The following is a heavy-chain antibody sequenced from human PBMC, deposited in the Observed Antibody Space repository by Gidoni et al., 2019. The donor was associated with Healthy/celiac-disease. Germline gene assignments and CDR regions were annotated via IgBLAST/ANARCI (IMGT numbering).Heavy chain of an antibody. J-gene: IGHJ5*02. Sequence: QVQLVQSGAEVKKPGASVKVSCKASVYTFTSYGISWVRQAPGQGLEWMGWISAYNGNTNYAQKLQGRVTMTTDTSTSTAYMELRSLRSDDTAVYYCARDCSGGSCYNNWFDPWGQGTLVTVSS. D-gene: IGHD2-15*01. V-gene: IGHV1-18*01. CDR1: VYTFTSYG. CDR2: ISAYNGNT. CDR3: ARDCSGGSCYNNWFDP.